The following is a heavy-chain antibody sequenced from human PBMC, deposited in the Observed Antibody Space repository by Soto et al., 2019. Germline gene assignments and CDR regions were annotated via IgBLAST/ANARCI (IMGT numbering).Heavy chain of an antibody. V-gene: IGHV1-3*01. CDR3: AGSGELGYCSSTSCPYYYYYGMDV. J-gene: IGHJ6*02. D-gene: IGHD2-2*01. Sequence: QVQLVQSGAEVKKPGASVKVSCKASGYTFTSYAMHWVRQAPGQRLEWMGWINAGNGNTKYSQKFQGRVTITRDTSASTAYMELSSLRSEDTAVYYCAGSGELGYCSSTSCPYYYYYGMDVWGQGTTVTVSS. CDR1: GYTFTSYA. CDR2: INAGNGNT.